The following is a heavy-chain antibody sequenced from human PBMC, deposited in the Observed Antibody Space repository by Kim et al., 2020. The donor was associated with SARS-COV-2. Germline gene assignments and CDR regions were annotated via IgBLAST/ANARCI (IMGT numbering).Heavy chain of an antibody. CDR3: AIDRYSSSSGYYYYYGMDV. CDR1: GGSISSGGYY. J-gene: IGHJ6*02. CDR2: IYYSGST. V-gene: IGHV4-31*03. Sequence: SETLSLTCTVSGGSISSGGYYWSWIRQHPGKGLEWIGYIYYSGSTYYNPSLKSRVTISVDTSKNQFSLKLSSVTAADTAVYYCAIDRYSSSSGYYYYYGMDVWGQGTTVTVSS. D-gene: IGHD6-6*01.